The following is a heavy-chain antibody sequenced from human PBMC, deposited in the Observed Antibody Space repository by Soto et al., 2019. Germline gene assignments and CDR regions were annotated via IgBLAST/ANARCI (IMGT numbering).Heavy chain of an antibody. CDR2: VYYGGST. D-gene: IGHD3-10*01. V-gene: IGHV4-59*01. Sequence: SETLSLTCTVSGGSISNYYWSWIRQPPGKGLEWIGYVYYGGSTNYNPSLKSRVTISVDASKNQFSLKLSSVTAADTAVYYCAAITVVRGVIVTGFDYWGQGTLVTAPQ. J-gene: IGHJ4*02. CDR3: AAITVVRGVIVTGFDY. CDR1: GGSISNYY.